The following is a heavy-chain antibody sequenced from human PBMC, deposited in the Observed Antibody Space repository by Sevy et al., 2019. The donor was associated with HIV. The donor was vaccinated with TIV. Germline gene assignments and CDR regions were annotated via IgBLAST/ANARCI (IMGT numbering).Heavy chain of an antibody. CDR1: GFTFSNYA. J-gene: IGHJ4*02. D-gene: IGHD5-18*01. CDR2: ISGSAHRT. V-gene: IGHV3-23*01. Sequence: GGSLRLSCAASGFTFSNYAMSWVRQTPGKGLEWVSAISGSAHRTYYTDSVKGRFTISRDNSKNMLCLQMNSLRAEDTAVYYCVKEVSEYSYSDYWGQGTLVTVSS. CDR3: VKEVSEYSYSDY.